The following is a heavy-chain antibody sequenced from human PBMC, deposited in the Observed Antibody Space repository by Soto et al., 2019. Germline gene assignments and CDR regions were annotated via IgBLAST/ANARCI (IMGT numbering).Heavy chain of an antibody. CDR1: GFTFSSYA. D-gene: IGHD3-22*01. V-gene: IGHV3-23*01. Sequence: GSSLRLSCAASGFTFSSYAMSWVLQAPGKGLEWVSGISGSGDSTYYADSVKGRFTIFRDNSKNTLYLQMNSLRFEDTTVYYCDKDRYDSSPTLLDYWGQGTLVTVSS. CDR3: DKDRYDSSPTLLDY. CDR2: ISGSGDST. J-gene: IGHJ4*02.